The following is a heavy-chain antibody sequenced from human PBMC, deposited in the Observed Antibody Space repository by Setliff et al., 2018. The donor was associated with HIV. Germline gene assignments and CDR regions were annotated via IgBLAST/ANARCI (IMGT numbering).Heavy chain of an antibody. V-gene: IGHV3-64D*09. Sequence: GGSLRLSCSASGFTFSSYAMHWVRQAPGKGLEYVSAISSNGGSTYYADSVKGRFTISRDNSKNTLYLQMSSLRAEDTAVYYCARDQPTVYYTSWYDSGEYNWFDPWGQGTLVTVSS. CDR1: GFTFSSYA. CDR3: ARDQPTVYYTSWYDSGEYNWFDP. J-gene: IGHJ5*02. CDR2: ISSNGGST. D-gene: IGHD6-13*01.